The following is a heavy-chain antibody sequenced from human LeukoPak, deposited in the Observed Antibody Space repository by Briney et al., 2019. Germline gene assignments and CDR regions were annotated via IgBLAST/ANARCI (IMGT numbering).Heavy chain of an antibody. V-gene: IGHV4-61*02. J-gene: IGHJ5*02. Sequence: SQTLSLTCTVSGGSISSGSYYWSWIRQPAGKGLEWIGRIYTSGSTNYNPSLKSRVTISVDTSKNQFSLKLSSVIAADTAVYYCAREWIVVPNWFDPWGQGTLVTVSS. D-gene: IGHD3-10*01. CDR3: AREWIVVPNWFDP. CDR1: GGSISSGSYY. CDR2: IYTSGST.